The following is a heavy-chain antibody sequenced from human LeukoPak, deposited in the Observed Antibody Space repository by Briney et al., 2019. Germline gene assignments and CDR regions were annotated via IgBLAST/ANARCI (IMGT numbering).Heavy chain of an antibody. CDR3: LKTGVVLMGFDR. CDR2: IYHSWRT. D-gene: IGHD2-8*01. J-gene: IGHJ5*02. CDR1: GGSISGYY. Sequence: SQTLSLTCSVSGGSISGYYWSWIRQPPGQGLEGIGYIYHSWRTTYNPSLERRVSIEINKPTNQFSLRLNPVTAADTAVDEFLKTGVVLMGFDRWGQGIVVTVSA. V-gene: IGHV4-59*12.